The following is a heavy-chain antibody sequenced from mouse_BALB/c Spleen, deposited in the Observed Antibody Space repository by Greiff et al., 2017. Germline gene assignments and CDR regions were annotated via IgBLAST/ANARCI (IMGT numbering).Heavy chain of an antibody. Sequence: QVQLQQSGPELVKPGASVRISCKASGYTFTSYYIHWVKQRPGQGLEWIGWIYPGNVNTKYNEKFKGKATLTADKSSSTAYMQLSSLTSEDSAVYFCARDAPGGNYGFAYWGQGTLVTVSA. CDR2: IYPGNVNT. CDR1: GYTFTSYY. V-gene: IGHV1S56*01. J-gene: IGHJ3*01. D-gene: IGHD2-1*01. CDR3: ARDAPGGNYGFAY.